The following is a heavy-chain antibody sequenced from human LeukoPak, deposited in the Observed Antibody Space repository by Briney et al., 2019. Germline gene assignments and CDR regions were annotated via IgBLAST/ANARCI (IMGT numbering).Heavy chain of an antibody. J-gene: IGHJ3*02. D-gene: IGHD1-26*01. Sequence: SETLTLTCTVSGGSSSSYYWSWIRQPPGKGLEWIGEINHSGSTNYNPSLKSRVTISVDTSKNQFSLKLSSVTAADTAVYYCARRGRRNAFDIWGQGTMVTVSS. CDR3: ARRGRRNAFDI. V-gene: IGHV4-34*01. CDR2: INHSGST. CDR1: GGSSSSYY.